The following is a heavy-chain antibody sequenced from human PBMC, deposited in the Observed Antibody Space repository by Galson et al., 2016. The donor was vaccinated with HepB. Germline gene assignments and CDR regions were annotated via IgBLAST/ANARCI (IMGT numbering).Heavy chain of an antibody. J-gene: IGHJ3*02. Sequence: QSGAEVKEPGESLRISCEGSGYSFTNNWIGWVRQMPGKGLEWMGIINPVDSETRYSPSLEGQVTISADKSIKTAYLQWNSLKASDTAMYYCARLLHGSWADTFDIWGQGTMVT. D-gene: IGHD2-15*01. V-gene: IGHV5-51*01. CDR3: ARLLHGSWADTFDI. CDR2: INPVDSET. CDR1: GYSFTNNW.